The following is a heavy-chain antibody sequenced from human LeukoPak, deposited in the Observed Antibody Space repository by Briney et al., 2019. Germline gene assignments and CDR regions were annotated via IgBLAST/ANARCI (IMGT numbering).Heavy chain of an antibody. Sequence: PGGSLRLSCAASGFTFNNFAMIWVRQAPGKGLEWVSVIGSDSGGARYADSVKGRFTISRDNSKNTLYLQMNSLRVDDTAIYYCAKYRTTAAPPRNFDYWGQGTLVTVSS. J-gene: IGHJ4*02. D-gene: IGHD1-14*01. CDR2: IGSDSGGA. CDR3: AKYRTTAAPPRNFDY. V-gene: IGHV3-23*01. CDR1: GFTFNNFA.